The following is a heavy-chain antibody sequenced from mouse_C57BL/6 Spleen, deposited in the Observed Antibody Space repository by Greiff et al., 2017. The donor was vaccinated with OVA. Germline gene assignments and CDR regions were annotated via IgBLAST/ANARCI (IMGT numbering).Heavy chain of an antibody. J-gene: IGHJ4*01. Sequence: VKLQQPGAELVKPGASVKLSCKASGYTFTSYWMHWVKQRPGQGLEWIGMIHPNSGSTNYNEKFKSKATLTVDKSSSTAYMQLSSLTSEDSAVYYCARGKLRLPAMDYWGQGTSVTVSS. V-gene: IGHV1-64*01. D-gene: IGHD3-2*02. CDR2: IHPNSGST. CDR3: ARGKLRLPAMDY. CDR1: GYTFTSYW.